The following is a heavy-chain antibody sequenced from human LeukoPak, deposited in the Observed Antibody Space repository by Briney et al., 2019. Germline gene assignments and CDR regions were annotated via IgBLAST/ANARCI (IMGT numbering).Heavy chain of an antibody. CDR3: AREFGELLGDY. D-gene: IGHD3-10*01. CDR2: ISSSGSTI. CDR1: GFXFSSYE. V-gene: IGHV3-48*03. Sequence: GGSLRLSCAASGFXFSSYEINWVRQAPGKGLKWVSYISSSGSTIYYADSVKGRFTISRDNAKNSLYLQMNSLRAEDTAVYYCAREFGELLGDYWGQGTLVTVSS. J-gene: IGHJ4*02.